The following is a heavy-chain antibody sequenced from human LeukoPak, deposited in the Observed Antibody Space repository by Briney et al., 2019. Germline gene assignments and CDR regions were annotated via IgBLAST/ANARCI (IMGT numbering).Heavy chain of an antibody. D-gene: IGHD2-21*02. CDR2: INPNSGGT. CDR1: GYMFTGYY. CDR3: ARGYCSGDCFTLFDY. J-gene: IGHJ4*02. V-gene: IGHV1-2*02. Sequence: GASVKVSCKASGYMFTGYYMHWVRQAPGQGLDWMGWINPNSGGTNYAQKFQGGVTMTRDTSISTAYMELSSLRSDDTAVYYCARGYCSGDCFTLFDYWGQGTLVTVSS.